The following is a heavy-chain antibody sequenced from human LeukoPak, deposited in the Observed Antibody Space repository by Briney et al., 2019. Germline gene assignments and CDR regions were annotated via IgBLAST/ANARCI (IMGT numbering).Heavy chain of an antibody. CDR3: ASLYFDWLLSMNY. Sequence: GGSLRLSCAASGFTFSSYWMSWVRQAPGKGLEWVANIKQDGSEKYYVDSVKGRFTISRDNAKNSLYLQMNSLRAEGTAVYYCASLYFDWLLSMNYWGQGTLVTVSS. CDR2: IKQDGSEK. J-gene: IGHJ4*02. D-gene: IGHD3-9*01. V-gene: IGHV3-7*01. CDR1: GFTFSSYW.